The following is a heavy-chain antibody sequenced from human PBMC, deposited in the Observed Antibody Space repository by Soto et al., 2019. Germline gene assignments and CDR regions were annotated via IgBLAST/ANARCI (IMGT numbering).Heavy chain of an antibody. CDR2: IYHSGST. CDR3: ARARATIAAAAIFDC. CDR1: GGSISSSSYY. D-gene: IGHD6-13*01. Sequence: SETLSLTCAVSGGSISSSSYYWGWIRQPPGKGLEWIGSIYHSGSTYYNPSLKSRVSISIDRSKNQFSLKLSSVTAADTAVYYCARARATIAAAAIFDCWGQGTLVTVS. V-gene: IGHV4-39*07. J-gene: IGHJ4*02.